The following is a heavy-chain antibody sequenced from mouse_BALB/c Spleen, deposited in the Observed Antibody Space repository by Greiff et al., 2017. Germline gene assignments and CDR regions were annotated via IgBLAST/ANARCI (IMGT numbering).Heavy chain of an antibody. D-gene: IGHD2-3*01. CDR1: GFTFSSYA. Sequence: EVQRVESGGGLVKPGGSLKLSCAASGFTFSSYAMSWVRQTPEKRLEWVASISSGGSTYYPDSVKGRFTISRDNARNILYLQVSSLRSEDTAMYYCARYPYDGYYLYAMDYWGQGTSVTVSA. CDR2: ISSGGST. CDR3: ARYPYDGYYLYAMDY. J-gene: IGHJ4*01. V-gene: IGHV5-6-5*01.